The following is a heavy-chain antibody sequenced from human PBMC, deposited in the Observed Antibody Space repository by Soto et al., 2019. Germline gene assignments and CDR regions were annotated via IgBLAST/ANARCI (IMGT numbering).Heavy chain of an antibody. V-gene: IGHV3-23*01. CDR1: GFTFSSYA. J-gene: IGHJ4*02. D-gene: IGHD3-3*01. CDR2: ISGSGGST. CDR3: ATTLYDFWSGYYTATTPFDY. Sequence: PGGSLRLSCAASGFTFSSYAMSWVRQAPGKGLEWVLAISGSGGSTYYADSVKGRFTISRDNSKNTLYLQMNSLRAEDTAVYYCATTLYDFWSGYYTATTPFDYWGQGTLVTVSS.